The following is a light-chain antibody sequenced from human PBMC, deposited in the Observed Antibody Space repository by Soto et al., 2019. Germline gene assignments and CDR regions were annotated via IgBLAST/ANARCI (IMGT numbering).Light chain of an antibody. CDR1: NIGMGS. CDR2: DSD. J-gene: IGLJ3*02. CDR3: QVWDDGSDHPWV. Sequence: SYVLTQSPSVSVAPGQTARITCGGANIGMGSVHWYQQRPGQAPVLVVYDSDDRPSGIPERFSGSNSGDTATLTISRVEAGDEADYYCQVWDDGSDHPWVFGGGTKLTVL. V-gene: IGLV3-21*02.